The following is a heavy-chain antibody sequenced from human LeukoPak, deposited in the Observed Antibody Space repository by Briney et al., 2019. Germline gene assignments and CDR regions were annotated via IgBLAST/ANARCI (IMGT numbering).Heavy chain of an antibody. J-gene: IGHJ2*01. V-gene: IGHV3-33*01. CDR1: GFTFSSYG. D-gene: IGHD5-18*01. CDR3: ARDFGYSYGVYWYFDL. Sequence: GGSLRLSCAASGFTFSSYGMHWDRQAPGKGLEWVAVIWYDGSNKYYADSVKGRFTISRDNSKNTLYLQMNSLRAEDTAVYYCARDFGYSYGVYWYFDLWGRGTLVTVSS. CDR2: IWYDGSNK.